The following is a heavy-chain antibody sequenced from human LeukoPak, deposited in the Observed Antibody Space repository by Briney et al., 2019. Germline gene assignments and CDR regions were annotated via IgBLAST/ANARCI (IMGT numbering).Heavy chain of an antibody. CDR1: GGSISSYY. CDR2: IYYSGST. D-gene: IGHD4-23*01. CDR3: ATRIRGGNSAYYFDY. J-gene: IGHJ4*02. Sequence: PSETLSLTCTVSGGSISSYYWSWIRQPPGKGLEWIGYIYYSGSTNYNPSLKSRVTISVDTSKNQFSLKLSSVTAADTAVYYCATRIRGGNSAYYFDYWGQGTLVTVSS. V-gene: IGHV4-59*08.